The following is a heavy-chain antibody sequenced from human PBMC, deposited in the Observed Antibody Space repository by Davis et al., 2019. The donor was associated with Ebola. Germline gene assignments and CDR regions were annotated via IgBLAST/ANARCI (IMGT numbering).Heavy chain of an antibody. CDR3: ARVSSGWAYYFDY. D-gene: IGHD6-19*01. Sequence: GGSLRLSCAASGFTFSSYSMNWVRQAPGKGLEWVSSISSSSSYIYYADSVKGRFTISRDNAKNSLYLQMNSLRAEDTAVYYCARVSSGWAYYFDYWGQGTLVTVSS. V-gene: IGHV3-21*01. J-gene: IGHJ4*02. CDR1: GFTFSSYS. CDR2: ISSSSSYI.